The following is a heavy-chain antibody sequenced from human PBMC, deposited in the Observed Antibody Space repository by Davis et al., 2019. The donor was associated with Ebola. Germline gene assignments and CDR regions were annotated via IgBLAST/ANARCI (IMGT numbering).Heavy chain of an antibody. CDR3: ARDRYYYGMDV. CDR1: GGSISSSSYY. V-gene: IGHV4-39*07. CDR2: IYHSGST. Sequence: MPSETLSLTCTVSGGSISSSSYYWGWIRQPPGKGLEWIGEIYHSGSTNYNPSLKSRVTISVDTSKNQFSLKLSSVTAADTAVYYCARDRYYYGMDVWGQGTTVTVSS. J-gene: IGHJ6*02.